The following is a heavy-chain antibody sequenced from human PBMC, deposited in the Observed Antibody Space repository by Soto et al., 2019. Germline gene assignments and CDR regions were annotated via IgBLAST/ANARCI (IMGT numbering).Heavy chain of an antibody. Sequence: PSETLSLTCTVSGGSISSYFWSWIRQPPGKGLEWIGYIYYSGTTNYNPSLKSRVTISVDTSKNQFSLKLSSVTAADTAVYYCARHIKLELRTSYYYYMDVWGKGTTVTSP. J-gene: IGHJ6*03. CDR1: GGSISSYF. CDR3: ARHIKLELRTSYYYYMDV. CDR2: IYYSGTT. V-gene: IGHV4-59*08. D-gene: IGHD1-7*01.